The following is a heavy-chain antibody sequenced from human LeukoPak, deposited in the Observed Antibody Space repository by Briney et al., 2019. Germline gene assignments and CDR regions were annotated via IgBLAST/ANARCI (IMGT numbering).Heavy chain of an antibody. Sequence: SETLSLTCTVSGASISHYYWSWIRQPPGRGLQWIGCAFYTGSTNYNPSLKSRVTISIDTSKSQFSLRLTSVTAADTAIYYCASLSHCSTSSCFDYWGRGTLVTVSS. CDR2: AFYTGST. D-gene: IGHD2-2*01. CDR1: GASISHYY. CDR3: ASLSHCSTSSCFDY. V-gene: IGHV4-59*01. J-gene: IGHJ4*02.